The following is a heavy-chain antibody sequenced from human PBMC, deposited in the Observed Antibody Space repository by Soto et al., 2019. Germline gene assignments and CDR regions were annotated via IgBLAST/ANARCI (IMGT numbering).Heavy chain of an antibody. Sequence: PSETLSLTCTVSGGSVSSGSYYWSWIRQPPGKGLEWIGYIYYSGSTNYNPSLKSRVTISVDTSKNQFSLKLSSVTAADTAVYYCGGQLVPNNWFDPWGQGTLVTVSS. V-gene: IGHV4-61*01. D-gene: IGHD6-13*01. CDR2: IYYSGST. J-gene: IGHJ5*02. CDR1: GGSVSSGSYY. CDR3: GGQLVPNNWFDP.